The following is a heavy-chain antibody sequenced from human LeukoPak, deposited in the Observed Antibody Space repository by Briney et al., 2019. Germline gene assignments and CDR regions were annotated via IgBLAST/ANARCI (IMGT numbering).Heavy chain of an antibody. V-gene: IGHV3-7*03. CDR1: QFTYSNYW. Sequence: GGSLRLSCAASQFTYSNYWMGWLRQAPGKGLEWVANINQGGSETHYVDSVKGRFTISRDNAKHSLYLQMNSLRAEDTAVYYCARGYCSGGSCFFDYWGQGTLVTVSS. D-gene: IGHD2-15*01. J-gene: IGHJ4*02. CDR2: INQGGSET. CDR3: ARGYCSGGSCFFDY.